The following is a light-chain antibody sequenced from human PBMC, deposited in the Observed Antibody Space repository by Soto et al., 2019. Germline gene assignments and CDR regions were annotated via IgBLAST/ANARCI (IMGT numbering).Light chain of an antibody. V-gene: IGKV3-11*01. J-gene: IGKJ4*01. Sequence: EIVLTQSPATLSLSPGERATLSCRASQSVSSYLAWYQQKPGQAPRLLIYDASNRATGIPARFSGSGSGTDFTLTIGSIEPEDFAVYYCQQRSNWPLTFGGGTKVEIK. CDR2: DAS. CDR3: QQRSNWPLT. CDR1: QSVSSY.